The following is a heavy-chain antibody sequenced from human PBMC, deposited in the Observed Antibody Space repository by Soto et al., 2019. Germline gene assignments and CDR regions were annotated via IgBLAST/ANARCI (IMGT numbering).Heavy chain of an antibody. CDR2: IYYSGST. D-gene: IGHD3-10*01. Sequence: PSETLSLTCTVSGGSISSGGYYWSWIRQHPGKGLEWIGYIYYSGSTYYNPSLKSRVTISVDTSKNQFSLKLSSVTAADTAVYYCARDQRGDYYGSGSYSFWFDPWGQGTLVTVSS. J-gene: IGHJ5*02. CDR1: GGSISSGGYY. CDR3: ARDQRGDYYGSGSYSFWFDP. V-gene: IGHV4-31*03.